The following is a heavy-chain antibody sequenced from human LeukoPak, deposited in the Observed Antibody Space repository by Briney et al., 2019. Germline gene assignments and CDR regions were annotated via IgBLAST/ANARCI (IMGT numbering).Heavy chain of an antibody. D-gene: IGHD5-18*01. CDR2: ISAYNGNT. J-gene: IGHJ4*02. CDR3: ARGLFFERDTAMVHFDY. CDR1: GYTFTSYY. Sequence: GASVKVSCKASGYTFTSYYMHWVRQAPGQELEWMGWISAYNGNTNYAQKLQGRVTMTTDTSTSTAYMELRSLRSDDTAVYYCARGLFFERDTAMVHFDYWGQGTLVTVSS. V-gene: IGHV1-18*04.